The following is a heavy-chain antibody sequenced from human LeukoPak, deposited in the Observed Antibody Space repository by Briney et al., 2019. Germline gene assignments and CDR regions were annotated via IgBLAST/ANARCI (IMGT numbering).Heavy chain of an antibody. D-gene: IGHD3-9*01. Sequence: PSETLSLTCTVSGGSISSSSYYWGWIRQPPGKGLEWIGSIYYSGSTYYNPSLKSRVTISVDTSKNQFSLKLSSVTAADTAVYYCARATIFGQGAFDYWGQGTLVTVSS. CDR2: IYYSGST. V-gene: IGHV4-39*01. CDR3: ARATIFGQGAFDY. CDR1: GGSISSSSYY. J-gene: IGHJ4*02.